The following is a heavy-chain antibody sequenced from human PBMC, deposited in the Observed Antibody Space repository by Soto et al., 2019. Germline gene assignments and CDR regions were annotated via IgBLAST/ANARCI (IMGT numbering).Heavy chain of an antibody. CDR3: ARHTPAISISDH. Sequence: QLQLQESGPGLVEPSETLSLTCTVSGGSISSSSYYWGWIRQPPGKGLEWIGSIYYSGSTYYNPSLKSRVTIPVATSKNQFSLKLSSVTAADTAVYSCARHTPAISISDHWGQGTLVTVSS. V-gene: IGHV4-39*01. J-gene: IGHJ4*02. CDR2: IYYSGST. D-gene: IGHD2-15*01. CDR1: GGSISSSSYY.